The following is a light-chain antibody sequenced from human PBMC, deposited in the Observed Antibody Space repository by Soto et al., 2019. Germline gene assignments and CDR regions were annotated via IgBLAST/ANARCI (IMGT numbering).Light chain of an antibody. V-gene: IGLV1-40*01. CDR2: GNN. CDR3: QSYDSTLSTSEVV. Sequence: QSVLTQPPSVSGAPGQTVTISCTGSSSIIGSGYDVHWYQQLPGTAPKLLIYGNNNRPSGVPDRFSGSKSGTSASLAISGLQAEDEADYYCQSYDSTLSTSEVVFGGGTKLTVL. CDR1: SSIIGSGYD. J-gene: IGLJ2*01.